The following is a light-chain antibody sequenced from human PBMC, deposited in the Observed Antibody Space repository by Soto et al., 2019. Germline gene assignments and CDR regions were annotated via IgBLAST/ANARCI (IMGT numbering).Light chain of an antibody. V-gene: IGKV3-15*01. Sequence: IGMTQSPYTLSVSHGERATLYCRASQSVSIDLAWYQQTPGQAPRLLIYGASTRATGVPPTFSGSASGTEFTLTISSLQSEDFTVYYCQQNNKWPLTFGQGTKVDIK. J-gene: IGKJ1*01. CDR2: GAS. CDR3: QQNNKWPLT. CDR1: QSVSID.